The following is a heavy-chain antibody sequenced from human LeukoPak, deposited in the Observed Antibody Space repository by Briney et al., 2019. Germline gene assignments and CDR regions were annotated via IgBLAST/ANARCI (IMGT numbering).Heavy chain of an antibody. CDR3: ARETDYYDSSGYYRANWFDP. J-gene: IGHJ5*02. CDR2: IIPIFGTA. CDR1: GGTFSSYA. V-gene: IGHV1-69*01. D-gene: IGHD3-22*01. Sequence: ASVTVSCKASGGTFSSYAISWVRQAPGQGLEWMGGIIPIFGTANYAQKFQGRVTITADESTSTAYMELSSLRSEDTAVYYCARETDYYDSSGYYRANWFDPWGQGTLVTVSS.